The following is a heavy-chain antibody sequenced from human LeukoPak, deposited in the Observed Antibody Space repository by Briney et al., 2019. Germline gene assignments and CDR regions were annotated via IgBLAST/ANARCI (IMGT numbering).Heavy chain of an antibody. CDR3: ARQGRGYDESFDI. CDR2: ISSSSIYI. D-gene: IGHD3-3*01. Sequence: GGSLRLSCTASGFTFSNYAMSWVRQAPGKGLEWVSCISSSSIYIYYADSLKGRFTISRDNARNSMYLQMNSLRAEDTAVYYCARQGRGYDESFDIWGQGTMVTVSS. V-gene: IGHV3-21*01. CDR1: GFTFSNYA. J-gene: IGHJ3*02.